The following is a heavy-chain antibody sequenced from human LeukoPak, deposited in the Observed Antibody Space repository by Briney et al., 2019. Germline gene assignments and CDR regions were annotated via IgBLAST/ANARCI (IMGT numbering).Heavy chain of an antibody. D-gene: IGHD3-16*01. J-gene: IGHJ4*02. CDR3: ARAAWGYFDY. CDR1: GGSFSGYY. Sequence: SETLSLTCAVYGGSFSGYYWSWIRQPPGKGLEWIGEINHSGSTNHNPSLKSRVTISVDTSKNQFSLKLSSVTAADTAVYYCARAAWGYFDYWGQGTLVTVSS. V-gene: IGHV4-34*01. CDR2: INHSGST.